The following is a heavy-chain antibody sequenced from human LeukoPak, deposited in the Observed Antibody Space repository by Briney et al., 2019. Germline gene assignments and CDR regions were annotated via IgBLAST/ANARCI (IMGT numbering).Heavy chain of an antibody. CDR2: IYSGGSK. CDR3: ARDHLGYSSSWYQDY. J-gene: IGHJ4*02. CDR1: GFTVSSNY. V-gene: IGHV3-66*01. D-gene: IGHD6-13*01. Sequence: PGGSLRLSCAASGFTVSSNYMSWVRQAPGKGLEGVSVIYSGGSKYYADSVKGRFTISRDNSKNTLYLQMNSLRADDTAVYYCARDHLGYSSSWYQDYWGQGTLVTVSS.